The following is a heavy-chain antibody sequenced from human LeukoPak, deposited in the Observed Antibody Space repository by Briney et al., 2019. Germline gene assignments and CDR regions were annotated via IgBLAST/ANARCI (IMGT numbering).Heavy chain of an antibody. CDR3: ASLKNYYDSSGYLVTDAFDI. J-gene: IGHJ3*02. Sequence: ASVKVSCKASGYTFTTYNINWVRQAPGQGLEWMGWISGYNGNTNYAQKLQGRVTMTTDASTSTAYMELRSLKSDDTAVYYCASLKNYYDSSGYLVTDAFDIWGQGTMVTVSS. CDR2: ISGYNGNT. CDR1: GYTFTTYN. V-gene: IGHV1-18*01. D-gene: IGHD3-22*01.